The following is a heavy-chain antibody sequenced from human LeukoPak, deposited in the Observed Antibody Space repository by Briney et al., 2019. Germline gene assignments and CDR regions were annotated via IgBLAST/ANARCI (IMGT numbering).Heavy chain of an antibody. V-gene: IGHV4-39*07. Sequence: PSETLSLTCTVSGDSISNNDCYWGWIRQPPGKGLEWIGSIHYSGSSYNYRGSTTYNPTLKSRVTISVDTSKNQFSLKLTSVTAADTAMYYCARNVSGIVGAARGNWFDPWGQGTLVTVSS. CDR1: GDSISNNDCY. J-gene: IGHJ5*02. D-gene: IGHD1-26*01. CDR3: ARNVSGIVGAARGNWFDP. CDR2: IHYSGSSYNYRGST.